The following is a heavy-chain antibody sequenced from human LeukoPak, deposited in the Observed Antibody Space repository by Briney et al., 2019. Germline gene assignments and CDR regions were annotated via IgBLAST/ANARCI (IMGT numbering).Heavy chain of an antibody. CDR3: ARALWFGEFPSVNWFDP. D-gene: IGHD3-10*01. V-gene: IGHV1-69*13. Sequence: SVKVPCKASGGTFSSYAISWVRQAPGQGLEWMGGIIPIFGTANYAQKFQGRVTITADESTSTAYMELSGLRSEDTAVYYCARALWFGEFPSVNWFDPWGQGTLVTVSS. CDR2: IIPIFGTA. J-gene: IGHJ5*02. CDR1: GGTFSSYA.